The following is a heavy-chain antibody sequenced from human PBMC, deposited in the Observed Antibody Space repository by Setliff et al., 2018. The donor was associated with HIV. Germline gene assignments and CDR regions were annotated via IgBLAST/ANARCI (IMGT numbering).Heavy chain of an antibody. Sequence: KPSETLSLTCTVSGGSISSGDYYWSWIRQPPGKGLEWIGHIYYSGTTYYNPSLKSRVTIFADTSKNQFSLNLTSVTAADTAVYYCARDWGSVGASDYWGQGTLVTVSS. CDR3: ARDWGSVGASDY. CDR2: IYYSGTT. CDR1: GGSISSGDYY. V-gene: IGHV4-30-4*01. D-gene: IGHD1-26*01. J-gene: IGHJ4*02.